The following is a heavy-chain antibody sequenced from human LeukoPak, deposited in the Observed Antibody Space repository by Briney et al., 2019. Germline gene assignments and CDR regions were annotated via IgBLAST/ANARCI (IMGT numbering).Heavy chain of an antibody. CDR3: ARYDREREGAFDI. CDR2: IRGSGGGT. D-gene: IGHD3-16*01. J-gene: IGHJ3*02. Sequence: GGSLRLSCAASGFTFSNYAMMWLRQAPGKGPEWVSAIRGSGGGTEYADSVRGRFTISRDNSKNTLYLQMNSLRAGDTAVYYCARYDREREGAFDIWGQGTMVTVSS. CDR1: GFTFSNYA. V-gene: IGHV3-23*01.